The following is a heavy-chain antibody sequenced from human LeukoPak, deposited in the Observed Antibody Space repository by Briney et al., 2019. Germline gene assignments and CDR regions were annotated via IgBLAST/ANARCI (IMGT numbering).Heavy chain of an antibody. CDR1: GFTFNTYW. Sequence: GGSLRLSCAASGFTFNTYWMHWVRQVPGKGLVWVSRINSDGSSTHYAASVKGRFTISRDDSKNTLYLQMNSLRAEDTAVYYCARPSTVTDAFDIWGQGTMVTVSS. V-gene: IGHV3-74*01. CDR2: INSDGSST. CDR3: ARPSTVTDAFDI. J-gene: IGHJ3*02. D-gene: IGHD4-17*01.